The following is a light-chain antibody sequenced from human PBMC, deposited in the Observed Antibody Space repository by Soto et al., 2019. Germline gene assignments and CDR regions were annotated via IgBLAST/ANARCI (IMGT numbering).Light chain of an antibody. CDR1: QRVSSNK. CDR2: AAS. Sequence: ETALTQYTDTLSLSPADTATLPFRASQRVSSNKLAWYQQKPGQAPRLLIYAASSRATGIPDRFSGSGSGTDFTLTINRLEPEDSAVYYCLYYFLSWTFGQG. J-gene: IGKJ1*01. V-gene: IGKV3-20*01. CDR3: LYYFLSWT.